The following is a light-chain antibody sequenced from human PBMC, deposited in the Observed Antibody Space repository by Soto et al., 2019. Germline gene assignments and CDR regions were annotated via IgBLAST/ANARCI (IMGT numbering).Light chain of an antibody. CDR3: QQYGSSPWT. J-gene: IGKJ1*01. CDR1: QTIRSNY. Sequence: ETVLTQSPGTLSLSPGERATLSCRASQTIRSNYLAWYGQTPGQAPRLLIYGASNRATGIADRFSGSGSGTDFTLSISRLEPEDFALYYCQQYGSSPWTFGQGTKVEIK. CDR2: GAS. V-gene: IGKV3-20*01.